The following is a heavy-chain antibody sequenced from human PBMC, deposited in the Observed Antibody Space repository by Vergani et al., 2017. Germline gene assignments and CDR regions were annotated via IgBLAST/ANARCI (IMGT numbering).Heavy chain of an antibody. J-gene: IGHJ6*02. CDR3: AKDQLWLHGDYYYGMDV. Sequence: QVQLVESGGGVVQPGRSLRLSCAASGFTFSSYGMHWVRQAPGKGLEWVAVISYDGSNKYYADSVKGRFTISRDNSKNTLYLQINSLRAEDTAVYYWAKDQLWLHGDYYYGMDVWGQGTTVTVSS. D-gene: IGHD5-18*01. CDR2: ISYDGSNK. CDR1: GFTFSSYG. V-gene: IGHV3-30*18.